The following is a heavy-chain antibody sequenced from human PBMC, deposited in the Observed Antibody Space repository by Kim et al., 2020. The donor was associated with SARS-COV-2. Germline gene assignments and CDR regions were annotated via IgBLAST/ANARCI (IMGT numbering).Heavy chain of an antibody. V-gene: IGHV3-21*01. Sequence: GGSLRLSCAASGFTFSSYSMNWVRQAPGKGLEWVSSISSSSSYIYYADSVKGRFTISRDNAKNSLYLQMKSLRAEDTAVYYCARDNPTYYDILTGWVGANWFDHWGQGSLVTVSS. CDR1: GFTFSSYS. D-gene: IGHD3-9*01. J-gene: IGHJ5*02. CDR2: ISSSSSYI. CDR3: ARDNPTYYDILTGWVGANWFDH.